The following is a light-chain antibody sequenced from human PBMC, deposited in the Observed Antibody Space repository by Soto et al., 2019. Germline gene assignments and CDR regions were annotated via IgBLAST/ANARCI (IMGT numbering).Light chain of an antibody. J-gene: IGKJ4*01. CDR1: QGISSY. V-gene: IGKV1-9*01. CDR3: QQLNNYPLT. CDR2: AAS. Sequence: IQLTQSASSLSASVGDRVTITCRASQGISSYLAWYQQKPGKAPKLLIYAASTLQSGVPSRFSGSGSGTDFTLTISSLQPEDFATYYCQQLNNYPLTFGGGTKVDIK.